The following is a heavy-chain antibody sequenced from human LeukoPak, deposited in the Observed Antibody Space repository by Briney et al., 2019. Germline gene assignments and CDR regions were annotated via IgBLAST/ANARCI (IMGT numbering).Heavy chain of an antibody. V-gene: IGHV4-39*07. CDR3: ARAPHFFDTSGSRYYFDY. D-gene: IGHD3-22*01. Sequence: SETLSLTCSVSGGSIRSTTYYWGWIRQPPGKGLEWVGSIYYSGNTYYSPSLMSRVTISVDTSKNQCSLNLSSVTAADTAVYFCARAPHFFDTSGSRYYFDYWGQGALVTVSS. CDR2: IYYSGNT. CDR1: GGSIRSTTYY. J-gene: IGHJ4*02.